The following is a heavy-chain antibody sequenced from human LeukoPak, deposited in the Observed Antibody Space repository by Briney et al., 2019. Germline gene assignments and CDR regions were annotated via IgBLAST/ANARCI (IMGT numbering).Heavy chain of an antibody. Sequence: PSETLSLTCDVSGGSITQTNYWTWVRQPPGKGLEWIGEVNLQGSTNYNPSLMRRVAISVDSSKNQFSLKLSSVTAADTAVYHCARHGTGSSTFFDYWGQGTLVTVSS. V-gene: IGHV4-4*02. CDR1: GGSITQTNY. CDR2: VNLQGST. J-gene: IGHJ4*02. D-gene: IGHD6-6*01. CDR3: ARHGTGSSTFFDY.